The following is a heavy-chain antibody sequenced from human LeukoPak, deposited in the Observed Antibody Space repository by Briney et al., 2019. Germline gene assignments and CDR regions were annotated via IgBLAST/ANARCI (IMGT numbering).Heavy chain of an antibody. Sequence: PSGTLSLTCGVSGGSVASTNWWTWVRQPPGKGLEWIGEVHLDGTTNYNPPLKSRLTMSVDLSENHISLTLTSVTAADTAVYYCAREGGFYRPLDYSGQGTLVTVSS. D-gene: IGHD3-3*01. CDR3: AREGGFYRPLDY. J-gene: IGHJ4*02. CDR1: GGSVASTNW. V-gene: IGHV4-4*02. CDR2: VHLDGTT.